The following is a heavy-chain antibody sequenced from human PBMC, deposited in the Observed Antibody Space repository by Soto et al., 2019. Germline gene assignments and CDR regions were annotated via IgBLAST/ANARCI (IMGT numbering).Heavy chain of an antibody. J-gene: IGHJ1*01. CDR2: LSGSGGST. Sequence: GVTMRLSWSPVRCTFRSCAMRWELQAPGRGLEWVSALSGSGGSTYYADSVKGRFTISRDNYKNTLYLQMNSLRAEDTAGYYVAKERMERKLYYRTYWGQATPVTVSS. CDR1: RCTFRSCA. D-gene: IGHD1-1*01. CDR3: AKERMERKLYYRTY. V-gene: IGHV3-23*01.